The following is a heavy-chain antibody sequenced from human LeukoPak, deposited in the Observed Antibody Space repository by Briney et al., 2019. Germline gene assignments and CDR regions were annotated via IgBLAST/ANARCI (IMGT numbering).Heavy chain of an antibody. V-gene: IGHV4-59*08. J-gene: IGHJ4*02. CDR3: VGGWHKGAVAKTFDY. Sequence: LRLSCAASGFTFSDYYMSWIRQPPGKGLEWIGYIYYSGSTNYNPSLKSRVTISVDTSKDQFSLKLSSVTAADTAVYYCVGGWHKGAVAKTFDYWGQGTLVTVSS. CDR2: IYYSGST. CDR1: GFTFSDYY. D-gene: IGHD3-16*01.